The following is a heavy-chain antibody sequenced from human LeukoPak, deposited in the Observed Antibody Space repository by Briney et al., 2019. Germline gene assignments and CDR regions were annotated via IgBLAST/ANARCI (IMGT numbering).Heavy chain of an antibody. Sequence: SETLSLTCTVSGGSISSYYWSWIRQPPGKGLEWIGEINHSGSTNYNPSLKSRVTISVDTSKNQFSLKLSSVTAADTAVYYCARGMRYCSSTSCYTGADYWGQGTLVTVSS. V-gene: IGHV4-34*01. J-gene: IGHJ4*02. CDR1: GGSISSYY. CDR2: INHSGST. CDR3: ARGMRYCSSTSCYTGADY. D-gene: IGHD2-2*02.